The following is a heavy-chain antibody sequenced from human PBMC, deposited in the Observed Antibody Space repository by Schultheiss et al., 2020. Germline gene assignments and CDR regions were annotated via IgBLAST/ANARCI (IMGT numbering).Heavy chain of an antibody. V-gene: IGHV3-9*01. CDR3: ARVHSGSYSEYFQH. J-gene: IGHJ1*01. D-gene: IGHD1-26*01. CDR2: ISWNSGSI. CDR1: GFTFSSYG. Sequence: GGSLRLSFAASGFTFSSYGMHWVRQAPGKGLEWVSGISWNSGSIGYADSVKGRFTISRDNAKNTLYLQMNSLRAEDTAVYYCARVHSGSYSEYFQHWGQGTLVTVSS.